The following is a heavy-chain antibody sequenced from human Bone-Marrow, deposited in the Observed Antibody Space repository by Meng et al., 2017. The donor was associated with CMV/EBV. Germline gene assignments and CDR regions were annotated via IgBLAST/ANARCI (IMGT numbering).Heavy chain of an antibody. CDR3: VKCDLVTRRALAVPSGE. CDR2: VYSGGSGT. D-gene: IGHD6-19*01. V-gene: IGHV3-23*03. Sequence: GGSLRLSCRASGFPLRSYPMGWVRQAPGKGLDWVSYVYSGGSGTYYAGSVKGRFTISRDDSTNTLYLQMNSLRAEDTAVYFCVKCDLVTRRALAVPSGEWGQGTLVTVSS. J-gene: IGHJ4*02. CDR1: GFPLRSYP.